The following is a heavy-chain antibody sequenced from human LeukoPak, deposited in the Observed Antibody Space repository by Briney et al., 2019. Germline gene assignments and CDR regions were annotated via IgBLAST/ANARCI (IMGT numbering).Heavy chain of an antibody. D-gene: IGHD6-13*01. CDR1: GGSFSGYY. J-gene: IGHJ4*02. CDR2: INHSGST. V-gene: IGHV4-34*01. Sequence: SETLSLTCAVYGGSFSGYYWSWIRQPPGKGLEWIGEINHSGSTNYNSSLKSRVTISVDTSKNQFSLKLSSVTAADTAVYYCARDRRSGYSSSWYYFDYWGQGTLVTVSS. CDR3: ARDRRSGYSSSWYYFDY.